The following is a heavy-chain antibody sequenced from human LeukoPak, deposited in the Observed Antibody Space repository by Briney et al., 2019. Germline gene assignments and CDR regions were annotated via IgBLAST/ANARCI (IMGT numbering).Heavy chain of an antibody. CDR3: ASASSLYYDFWSGITA. D-gene: IGHD3-3*01. J-gene: IGHJ5*02. Sequence: GGSLRLSCAASGFTFDDYGMSWVRQAPGKGLEWVSGINWNGGSTGYADSVKGRFTISRDNAKNSLYLQMNSLRGEDTALYYCASASSLYYDFWSGITAWGQGSLVTVSS. V-gene: IGHV3-20*04. CDR1: GFTFDDYG. CDR2: INWNGGST.